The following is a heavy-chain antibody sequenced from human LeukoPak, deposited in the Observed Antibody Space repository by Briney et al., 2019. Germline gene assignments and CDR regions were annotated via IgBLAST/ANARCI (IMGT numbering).Heavy chain of an antibody. D-gene: IGHD2-21*02. CDR2: SSGYNGNT. Sequence: ASVKVSCKASGYTFTSYGISWVRQAPGQGLEWMGWSSGYNGNTNYAQKFQGRVTMTTDTSTSTAYMELRSLRSDVTAVYYCARDRDGGNSDYWGQGTLVTVSS. CDR1: GYTFTSYG. CDR3: ARDRDGGNSDY. J-gene: IGHJ4*02. V-gene: IGHV1-18*01.